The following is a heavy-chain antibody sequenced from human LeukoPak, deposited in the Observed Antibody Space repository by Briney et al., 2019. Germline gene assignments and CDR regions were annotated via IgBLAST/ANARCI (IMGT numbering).Heavy chain of an antibody. CDR1: HYFISDGAF. J-gene: IGHJ4*02. V-gene: IGHV4-38-2*02. CDR3: ARLSKGRYFDYMFDF. D-gene: IGHD3-9*01. Sequence: PSETLSLTCTVSHYFISDGAFWGWIRQPPGKGLEWVANVNHRGITFYNPSLESRVAISVDTSKNQFFLRVTSVTAADTAVYYCARLSKGRYFDYMFDFWGQGTLVTVSS. CDR2: VNHRGIT.